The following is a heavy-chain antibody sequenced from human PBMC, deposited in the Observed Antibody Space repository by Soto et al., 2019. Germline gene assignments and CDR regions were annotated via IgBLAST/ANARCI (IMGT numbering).Heavy chain of an antibody. Sequence: GSLRLSCAASGFTFRSNDMNWVRQAPGKGLEWVSLIYSGGSTYYADSVKGRFTISRDNSKNTLYLQMNSLRAEDTAVYYCAKPPLMVYAIGAPSFDYWGQGTLVTVSS. CDR3: AKPPLMVYAIGAPSFDY. CDR1: GFTFRSND. J-gene: IGHJ4*02. V-gene: IGHV3-66*02. D-gene: IGHD2-8*01. CDR2: IYSGGST.